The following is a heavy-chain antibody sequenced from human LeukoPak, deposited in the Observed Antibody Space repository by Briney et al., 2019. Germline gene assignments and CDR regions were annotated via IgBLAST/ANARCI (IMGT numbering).Heavy chain of an antibody. Sequence: PGGSLRLSCAASAFTFSSYVMSWVRQAPGKGLDWVSSISGGGDSTYYADSVKGRFTNSRDKSENTLYLQMNSLRAEDTAVYYCANIQSPYENDTSADYMDVWGKGTTVTVSS. J-gene: IGHJ6*03. CDR1: AFTFSSYV. CDR3: ANIQSPYENDTSADYMDV. D-gene: IGHD3-22*01. V-gene: IGHV3-23*01. CDR2: ISGGGDST.